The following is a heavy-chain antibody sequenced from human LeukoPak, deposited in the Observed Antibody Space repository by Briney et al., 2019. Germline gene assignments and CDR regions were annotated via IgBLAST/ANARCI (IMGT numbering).Heavy chain of an antibody. J-gene: IGHJ5*02. Sequence: ASVKVSCKASGYTFTGYYMHWVRQAPGQGLEWMGSINANSGGTNYAQKFQDRVTMTRDTSISTAYMELSRLRSDDTAVYYCARDRGVIGSWFDPWGQGTLVTVSS. CDR2: INANSGGT. D-gene: IGHD3-10*01. CDR1: GYTFTGYY. CDR3: ARDRGVIGSWFDP. V-gene: IGHV1-2*02.